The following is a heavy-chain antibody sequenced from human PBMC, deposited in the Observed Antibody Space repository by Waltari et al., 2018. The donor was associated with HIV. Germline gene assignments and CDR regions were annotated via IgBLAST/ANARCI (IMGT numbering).Heavy chain of an antibody. V-gene: IGHV3-49*04. Sequence: EVQLVESGGDLVQPGRSLRLSCTASGFTFGDYAMSWVRQAPGKGLEWVGFIRSRAYGETREYAASVRDRFSISRDDSKSIAYLQMSSLKTEDTGIYYCTRKNKMGYYFDYWGQGTLVTVSS. D-gene: IGHD3-16*01. CDR3: TRKNKMGYYFDY. J-gene: IGHJ4*02. CDR1: GFTFGDYA. CDR2: IRSRAYGETR.